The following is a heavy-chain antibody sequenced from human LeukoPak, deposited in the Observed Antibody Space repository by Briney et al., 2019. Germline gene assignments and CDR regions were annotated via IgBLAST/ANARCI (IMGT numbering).Heavy chain of an antibody. CDR2: ISSSSSYI. CDR1: GFTFGSYS. D-gene: IGHD3-9*01. J-gene: IGHJ4*02. CDR3: ARGEMGYDILTGYYQRYFDY. V-gene: IGHV3-21*01. Sequence: GGSLRLSCAASGFTFGSYSMNWVRQAPGKGLEWVSSISSSSSYIYYADSAKGRFTISRDNAKNSLYLQMNSLRAEDTAVYYCARGEMGYDILTGYYQRYFDYWGQGTLVTVSS.